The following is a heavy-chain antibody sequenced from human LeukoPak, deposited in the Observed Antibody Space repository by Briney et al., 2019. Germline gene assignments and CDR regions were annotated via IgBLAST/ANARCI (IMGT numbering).Heavy chain of an antibody. Sequence: GGSLRLSCAASGFTFDDYGLSWVRQAPGKGLEWVSAISGSGGSTYYADSVKGRFTISRDNSKNTLYLQMSSLRAEDTAVYYCAKDRWAAISEASFDYWGQGTLVTVSS. D-gene: IGHD3-9*01. CDR1: GFTFDDYG. CDR3: AKDRWAAISEASFDY. V-gene: IGHV3-23*01. J-gene: IGHJ4*02. CDR2: ISGSGGST.